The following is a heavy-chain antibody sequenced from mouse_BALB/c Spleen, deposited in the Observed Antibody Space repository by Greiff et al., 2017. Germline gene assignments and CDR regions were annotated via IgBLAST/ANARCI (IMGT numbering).Heavy chain of an antibody. V-gene: IGHV1S81*02. Sequence: QVQLQQPGAELVKPGASVKLSCKASGYTFTSYWMHWVKQRPGQGLEWIGEINPSNGRTNDNEKFKSKATLTVDKSSSTAYMQLSSLTSEDSAVYICARGGNSIRGYAMDYWGQGTSVTVSS. D-gene: IGHD2-1*01. CDR2: INPSNGRT. J-gene: IGHJ4*01. CDR1: GYTFTSYW. CDR3: ARGGNSIRGYAMDY.